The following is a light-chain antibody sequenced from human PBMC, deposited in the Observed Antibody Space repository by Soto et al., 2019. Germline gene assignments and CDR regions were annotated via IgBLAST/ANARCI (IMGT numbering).Light chain of an antibody. J-gene: IGKJ4*01. V-gene: IGKV1-17*01. Sequence: DIQMTQSPSSLSASVGDRVTITCRASQGVSKDLGWYQQKPGKAPKRLIYAASTLQSGVPSRFSGSGSGTEFTLTISSLQPEDFATYYCVQHNSYPLTFGGGTKVEIK. CDR3: VQHNSYPLT. CDR1: QGVSKD. CDR2: AAS.